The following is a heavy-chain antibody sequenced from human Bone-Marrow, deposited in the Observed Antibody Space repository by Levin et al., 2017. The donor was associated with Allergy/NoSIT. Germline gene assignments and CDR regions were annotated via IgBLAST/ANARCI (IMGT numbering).Heavy chain of an antibody. CDR2: LSSSGLTT. J-gene: IGHJ4*02. Sequence: ETLSLTCAASGFTFSSKAMNWVRQAPGKGLEWVATLSSSGLTTYSADNVKGRFTLSRDNAQNTLFLQMSSLRVEDTAVYYCAKGEAGTASAFDYWGQGTVVTVSS. CDR1: GFTFSSKA. D-gene: IGHD6-13*01. CDR3: AKGEAGTASAFDY. V-gene: IGHV3-23*01.